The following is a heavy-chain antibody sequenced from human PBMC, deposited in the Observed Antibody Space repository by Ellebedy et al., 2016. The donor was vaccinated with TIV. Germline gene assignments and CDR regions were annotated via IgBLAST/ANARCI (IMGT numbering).Heavy chain of an antibody. CDR3: AKDPANYGMDV. CDR2: FQIVGTT. J-gene: IGHJ6*02. CDR1: GITVTSNS. D-gene: IGHD2-2*01. V-gene: IGHV3-66*01. Sequence: GGSLRLSXVVSGITVTSNSISWVRQAPEKGLEWVSTFQIVGTTYYADSVKGRFTISRDNSRNTVVLQMNRLRVDDTAVYYCAKDPANYGMDVWGQGTTVTVSS.